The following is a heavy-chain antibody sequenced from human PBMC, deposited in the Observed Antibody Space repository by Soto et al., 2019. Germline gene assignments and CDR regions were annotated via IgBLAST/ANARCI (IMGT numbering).Heavy chain of an antibody. CDR3: ARGIAAGVDY. CDR1: GYTFTSLD. CDR2: MNPSRGTT. V-gene: IGHV1-8*01. J-gene: IGHJ4*02. Sequence: QVQLVQSGAEVKEPGASVKVSCKASGYTFTSLDINWVRQAPGQGLEWMAWMNPSRGTTDYAQRFQGRVTMTRDSSTSTAYMDLTSLASEDTAVYYCARGIAAGVDYWGQGTLVTVSS. D-gene: IGHD6-19*01.